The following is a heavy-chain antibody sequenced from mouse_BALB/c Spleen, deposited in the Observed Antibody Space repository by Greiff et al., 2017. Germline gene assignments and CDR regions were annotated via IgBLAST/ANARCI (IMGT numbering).Heavy chain of an antibody. D-gene: IGHD1-1*01. Sequence: QVQLQQSGAELVRPGASVKLSCKASGYTFTSYWINWVKQRPGQGLEWIGNIYPSDSYTNYNQKFKDKATLTVDKSSSTAYMQLSSPTSEDSAVYYCTSGFTTVVARGSWFAYWGQGTLVTVSA. V-gene: IGHV1-69*02. J-gene: IGHJ3*01. CDR3: TSGFTTVVARGSWFAY. CDR1: GYTFTSYW. CDR2: IYPSDSYT.